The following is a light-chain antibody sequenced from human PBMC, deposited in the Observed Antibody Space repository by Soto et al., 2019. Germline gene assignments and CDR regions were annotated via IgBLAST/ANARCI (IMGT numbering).Light chain of an antibody. CDR2: ENH. CDR1: SSNIGNNF. Sequence: QSVLTQPPSVSAAPGQKVTISCSGSSSNIGNNFVSWYQQLPGTAPKLLIYENHKPPSGIPDRFSGSKSGTSATLDITGLQTGDEADYCCATWDSSLSAVLFGGGTKLTVL. CDR3: ATWDSSLSAVL. J-gene: IGLJ2*01. V-gene: IGLV1-51*02.